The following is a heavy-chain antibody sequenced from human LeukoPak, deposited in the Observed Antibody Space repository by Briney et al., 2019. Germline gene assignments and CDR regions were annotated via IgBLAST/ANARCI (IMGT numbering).Heavy chain of an antibody. V-gene: IGHV3-9*01. J-gene: IGHJ6*02. CDR3: AKDTPLFYHYYGIDV. CDR1: GFTFDDYA. CDR2: ISWNSGSI. Sequence: LRLSCAASGFTFDDYAMHWVRQAPGKGLEWVSGISWNSGSIGYADSVKGRFTISRDNAKNSLYLQMNSLRAEDTALYYCAKDTPLFYHYYGIDVWGQGTTVTVSS.